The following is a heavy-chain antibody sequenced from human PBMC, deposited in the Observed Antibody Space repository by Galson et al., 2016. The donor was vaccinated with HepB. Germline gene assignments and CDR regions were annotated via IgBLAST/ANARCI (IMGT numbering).Heavy chain of an antibody. CDR2: MSGSGGST. V-gene: IGHV3-23*01. CDR1: GFTFSSYG. D-gene: IGHD5-18*01. Sequence: SLRLSCAASGFTFSSYGMSWVRQAAGKGLEWVSAMSGSGGSTYYADSVKGRFTISRDNSKNTLYLQMNSLRAEDTAIYYCAKGYSYGKYWGQGTLVTVSS. J-gene: IGHJ4*02. CDR3: AKGYSYGKY.